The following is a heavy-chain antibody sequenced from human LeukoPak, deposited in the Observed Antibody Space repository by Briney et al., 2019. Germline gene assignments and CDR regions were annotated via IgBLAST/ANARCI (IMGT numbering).Heavy chain of an antibody. D-gene: IGHD2-21*02. CDR3: ARDLGDPNGY. CDR1: GYTFTSYA. CDR2: IIPIFGTA. Sequence: GASVKVSCKASGYTFTSYAMNWVRQAPGQGLEWMGGIIPIFGTANYAQKFQGRVTITADESTSTAYMELSSLRSEDTAVYYCARDLGDPNGYWGQGTLVTVSS. V-gene: IGHV1-69*13. J-gene: IGHJ4*02.